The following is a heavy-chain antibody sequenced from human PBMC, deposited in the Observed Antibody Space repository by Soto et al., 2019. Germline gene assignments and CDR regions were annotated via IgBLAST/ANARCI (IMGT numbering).Heavy chain of an antibody. CDR3: ARLHGYCISTSCYGYYGMDV. J-gene: IGHJ6*02. Sequence: SETLSLTCAVYGGSFSGYYWGWIRQPPGKGLEWIGSISYSGSTYYNPSLKSRVTMSVDTSKNQFSLKLSSVTAADTAVYYCARLHGYCISTSCYGYYGMDVWGQGTTVTVS. V-gene: IGHV4-39*01. CDR1: GGSFSGYY. D-gene: IGHD2-2*01. CDR2: ISYSGST.